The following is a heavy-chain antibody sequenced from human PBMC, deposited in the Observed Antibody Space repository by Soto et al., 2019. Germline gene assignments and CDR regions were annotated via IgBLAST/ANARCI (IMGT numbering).Heavy chain of an antibody. CDR3: AIPGYYFWDNSYVDYFVS. V-gene: IGHV1-8*01. J-gene: IGHJ4*02. CDR2: MNPNTGNS. CDR1: GYTFTSYD. Sequence: ASVKVSCKASGYTFTSYDIYWVRQATGQGLEWMGWMNPNTGNSGYAQKFQGRVTMTSDTAITTTHMELSSLRTEDTAVYYCAIPGYYFWDNSYVDYFVSWGQGTLVTVSS. D-gene: IGHD3-3*01.